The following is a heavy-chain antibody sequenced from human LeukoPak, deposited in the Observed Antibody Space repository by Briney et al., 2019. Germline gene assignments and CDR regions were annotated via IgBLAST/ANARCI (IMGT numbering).Heavy chain of an antibody. J-gene: IGHJ4*02. D-gene: IGHD3-22*01. CDR2: IIPILGIA. Sequence: GASVKVSCKASGGTFSSYTISWVRQAPGQGLEWMGRIIPILGIANYAQKFQGRVTITADKSTSTAYMELSSLRSEETAVYYCALKSSHYDSSGYKDYWGQGTLVTVSS. CDR1: GGTFSSYT. V-gene: IGHV1-69*02. CDR3: ALKSSHYDSSGYKDY.